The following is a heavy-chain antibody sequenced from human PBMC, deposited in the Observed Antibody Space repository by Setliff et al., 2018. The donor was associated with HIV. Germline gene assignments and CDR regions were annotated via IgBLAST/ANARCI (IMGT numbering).Heavy chain of an antibody. V-gene: IGHV4-59*11. CDR1: GDSISNHY. J-gene: IGHJ6*02. CDR3: ARPVSKNFYGMDV. CDR2: LYFSGGT. Sequence: SETLSLTCTVSGDSISNHYWSWLRQPPGKGLEWIGALYFSGGTSCNSSLKSRVTISGDTSNNQFSLNPTSVTTADTAVCYCARPVSKNFYGMDVWGLGTTVTVSS.